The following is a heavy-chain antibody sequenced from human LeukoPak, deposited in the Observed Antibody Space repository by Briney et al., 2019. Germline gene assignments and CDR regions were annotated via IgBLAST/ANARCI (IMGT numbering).Heavy chain of an antibody. Sequence: PGGSLRLSCAASGFTFYNYAMSWVRQAPGKGLEWVSALIDSGDTTYYADSVKGRFTISRDNSKNTLFLQMNSLTAEDTAIYYCVKGGGSFLTWFDSWGQGSLVTVSS. V-gene: IGHV3-23*01. CDR3: VKGGGSFLTWFDS. D-gene: IGHD2-15*01. CDR2: LIDSGDTT. CDR1: GFTFYNYA. J-gene: IGHJ5*01.